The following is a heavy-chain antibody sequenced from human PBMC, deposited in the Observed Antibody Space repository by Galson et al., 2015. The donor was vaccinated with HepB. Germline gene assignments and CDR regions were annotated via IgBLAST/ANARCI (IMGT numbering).Heavy chain of an antibody. V-gene: IGHV3-64D*06. J-gene: IGHJ4*02. CDR3: VKAYYYGSGYPDY. Sequence: SLRLSCAASGFTFSSYGMHWVRQAPGKGLECVAVISSGGGSTYYADSVKGRFTISRDNSKNTMYLQMSSLRVGDTALYYCVKAYYYGSGYPDYWGQGTLVTVSS. CDR1: GFTFSSYG. CDR2: ISSGGGST. D-gene: IGHD3-10*01.